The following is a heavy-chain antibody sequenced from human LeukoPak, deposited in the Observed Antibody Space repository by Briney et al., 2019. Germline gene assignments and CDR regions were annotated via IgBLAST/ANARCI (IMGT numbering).Heavy chain of an antibody. Sequence: SETLSLTCAVYGGSFSASHWSWVRQPPGRGLEWIGEISQDANEGTNYNPSLKSRVTVSLDTSKNQFSLTLNSVTAADTAVYYCATGIDPSKTGYWGQGTLVTVSS. V-gene: IGHV4-34*01. J-gene: IGHJ4*02. CDR2: ISQDANEGT. D-gene: IGHD3-9*01. CDR1: GGSFSASH. CDR3: ATGIDPSKTGY.